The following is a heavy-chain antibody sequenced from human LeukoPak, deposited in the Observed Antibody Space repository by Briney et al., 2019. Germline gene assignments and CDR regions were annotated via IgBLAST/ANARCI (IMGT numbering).Heavy chain of an antibody. D-gene: IGHD1-26*01. Sequence: GGSLRLSCAASGFTFSSYEMNWVRQAPGKGLEWVSYISSSGSTIYYADSVKGRFTISRDNAKNSLYLQMNSLRAEDTALYYCARDLKGATRSGYWGQGTLVTVSS. J-gene: IGHJ4*02. CDR1: GFTFSSYE. V-gene: IGHV3-48*03. CDR3: ARDLKGATRSGY. CDR2: ISSSGSTI.